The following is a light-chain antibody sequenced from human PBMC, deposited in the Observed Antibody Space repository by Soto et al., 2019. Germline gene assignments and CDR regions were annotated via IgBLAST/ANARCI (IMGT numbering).Light chain of an antibody. V-gene: IGLV2-14*01. CDR1: SSDVGGYNY. CDR2: EVS. J-gene: IGLJ2*01. CDR3: SAFTSRSTLVV. Sequence: QSALTQPASVSGSPGQSITISCTGTSSDVGGYNYVSWYQQHPGKAPKVMIYEVSNRPSGVSNRFSASKSGNTASLTISGLQAEDEADYYCSAFTSRSTLVVFGGGTKLTVL.